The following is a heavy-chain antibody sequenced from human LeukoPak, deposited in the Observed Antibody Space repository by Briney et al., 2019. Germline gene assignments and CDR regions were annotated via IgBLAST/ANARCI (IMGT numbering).Heavy chain of an antibody. CDR1: GFTFSDYY. J-gene: IGHJ4*02. CDR3: ARDGDGRYGEDYFDY. D-gene: IGHD7-27*01. V-gene: IGHV3-11*06. CDR2: ISSSSIYT. Sequence: GGSLRLSCAAPGFTFSDYYMTWIRQAPGKGLEWVSYISSSSIYTNYADSVKGRFTISRDNTKNSLYLQMNTLRAEDTAVYYCARDGDGRYGEDYFDYWGQGTLVTVSS.